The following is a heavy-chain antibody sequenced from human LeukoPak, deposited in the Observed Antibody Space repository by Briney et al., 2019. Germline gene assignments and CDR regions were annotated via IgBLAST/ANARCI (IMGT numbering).Heavy chain of an antibody. Sequence: SVKVSCKASGFTFTSSAMQWVRQARGQRLEWIGWIVVGSGNTNYAQKFQERVTITRDMSTSTAYMELSSLRSEDTAVYYCARGRDLLPTPDFDYWGQGTLVTVSS. V-gene: IGHV1-58*02. D-gene: IGHD2/OR15-2a*01. CDR2: IVVGSGNT. CDR3: ARGRDLLPTPDFDY. CDR1: GFTFTSSA. J-gene: IGHJ4*02.